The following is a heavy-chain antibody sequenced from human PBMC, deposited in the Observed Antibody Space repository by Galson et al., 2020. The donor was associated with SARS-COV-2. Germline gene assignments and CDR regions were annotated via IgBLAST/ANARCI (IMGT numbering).Heavy chain of an antibody. J-gene: IGHJ6*02. CDR1: GFSLNTRGVG. D-gene: IGHD3-22*01. Sequence: SGPTLVKPTQTLTLTCTFSGFSLNTRGVGVGWIRQPPGKALEWLALIYWNDDKRFSPSLKNRLTITKDTSKNQVVLRMTNMDPVDTATHFCARSKYHYDSSRSDFYYHGMDVWGQGTTVTVSS. CDR3: ARSKYHYDSSRSDFYYHGMDV. V-gene: IGHV2-5*01. CDR2: IYWNDDK.